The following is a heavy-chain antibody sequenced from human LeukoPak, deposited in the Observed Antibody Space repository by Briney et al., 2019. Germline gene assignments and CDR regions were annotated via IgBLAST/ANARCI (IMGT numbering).Heavy chain of an antibody. CDR3: ARAGPSGSYYN. J-gene: IGHJ4*02. CDR1: GFTFSNYG. D-gene: IGHD3-10*01. Sequence: GRSLRLSCAASGFTFSNYGMHWVRQAPGKGLEWVAVISYDGSRKYYADSVMGRFTISRDSSKNTLYLQMNSLRAEDTAVYYCARAGPSGSYYNWGQGTLVTVSS. CDR2: ISYDGSRK. V-gene: IGHV3-30*03.